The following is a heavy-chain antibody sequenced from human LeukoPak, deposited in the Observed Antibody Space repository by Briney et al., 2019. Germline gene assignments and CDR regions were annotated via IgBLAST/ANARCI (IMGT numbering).Heavy chain of an antibody. Sequence: GGSLRLSCAASGFTFSSYSMNWVRQAPGKGLEWVSSISSSSSYIYYADSVKGRFTISRDNAKNSLYLQMNSLRAEDAAVYYCATDIKNGDGYNLDDAFDIWGQGTMVTVSS. V-gene: IGHV3-21*04. D-gene: IGHD5-24*01. CDR1: GFTFSSYS. CDR3: ATDIKNGDGYNLDDAFDI. J-gene: IGHJ3*02. CDR2: ISSSSSYI.